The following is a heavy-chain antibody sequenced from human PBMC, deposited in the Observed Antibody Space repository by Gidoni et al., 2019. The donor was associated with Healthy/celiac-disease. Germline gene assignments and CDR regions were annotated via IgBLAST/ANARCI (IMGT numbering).Heavy chain of an antibody. Sequence: EVQLVESGGGLVQPGRSLRLSCAASGFTFDDYAMHWVRQAPGNGLEWVSGISWKSGSIGYADSVKGRFTISRDNAKNSLYLQMNSLRAEDTALYYCAKKGFGVVTHAFDIWGQGTMVTVSS. D-gene: IGHD3-3*01. CDR2: ISWKSGSI. V-gene: IGHV3-9*01. CDR1: GFTFDDYA. CDR3: AKKGFGVVTHAFDI. J-gene: IGHJ3*02.